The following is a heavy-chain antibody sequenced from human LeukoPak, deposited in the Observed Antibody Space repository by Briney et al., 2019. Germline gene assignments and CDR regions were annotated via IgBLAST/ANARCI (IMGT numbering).Heavy chain of an antibody. J-gene: IGHJ4*02. CDR2: ISSSSSSYI. CDR3: ARDRVDIVEDY. CDR1: GFTFSSYS. Sequence: GGSLRLSCAASGFTFSSYSMNWVRQAPGKGLEWVSSISSSSSSYIYYADSVKGRFTISRDNAKNSLYLQMNSLRAEDTAVYYCARDRVDIVEDYWGQGTLVTVSS. V-gene: IGHV3-21*01. D-gene: IGHD2-15*01.